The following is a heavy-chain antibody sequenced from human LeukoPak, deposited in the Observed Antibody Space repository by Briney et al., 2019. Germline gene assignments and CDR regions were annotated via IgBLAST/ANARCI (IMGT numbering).Heavy chain of an antibody. CDR3: ARDLVTVTKGFDI. J-gene: IGHJ3*02. D-gene: IGHD4-17*01. V-gene: IGHV4-59*11. Sequence: SETLSLTCAVSDSLSSHYWTWIRQPPGEGLEWIGYISYIGSTNYNPSLKSRVTISIDTSRNQFSLRLSSVTAANTAVYYCARDLVTVTKGFDIWGQGTMVSVSS. CDR1: DSLSSHY. CDR2: ISYIGST.